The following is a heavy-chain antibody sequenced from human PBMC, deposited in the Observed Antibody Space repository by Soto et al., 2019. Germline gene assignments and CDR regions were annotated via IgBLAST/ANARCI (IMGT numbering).Heavy chain of an antibody. CDR1: GFTFSSYS. CDR2: ISSSSSYI. CDR3: ARETVVPASRIYYYDGMDV. D-gene: IGHD2-2*01. Sequence: EVQLVESGGGLVKPGGSLRLSCAASGFTFSSYSMNWVRQAPGKGLEWVSSISSSSSYIYYADSVKGRFTISRDNAKNSLYLQINSLRAEDTAVYYCARETVVPASRIYYYDGMDVWGQGTTVTVSS. V-gene: IGHV3-21*01. J-gene: IGHJ6*02.